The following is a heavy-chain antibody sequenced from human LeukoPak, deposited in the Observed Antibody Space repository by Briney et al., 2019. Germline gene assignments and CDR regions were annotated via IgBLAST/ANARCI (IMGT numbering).Heavy chain of an antibody. V-gene: IGHV4-59*01. D-gene: IGHD3-22*01. Sequence: PSGTLSLTCTVSGVSISSSYWSWIRQPPGKRLEWIGYIYYNGHTNSNPSLKSRGTISADTSKKQFSLKLSSVTAADTAVYYCVTGNYDNRGYSNAFDIWGQGAMVTVSS. J-gene: IGHJ3*02. CDR3: VTGNYDNRGYSNAFDI. CDR1: GVSISSSY. CDR2: IYYNGHT.